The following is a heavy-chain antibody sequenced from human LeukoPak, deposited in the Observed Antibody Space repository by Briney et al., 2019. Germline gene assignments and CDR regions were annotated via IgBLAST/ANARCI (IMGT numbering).Heavy chain of an antibody. D-gene: IGHD5-12*01. Sequence: SVKVSCKASGGTFSSYAISWVRQAPGQGLEWMGGIIPIFGTANYAQKFQGRVTITTDESTSTAYMKLSSLRSEDTAVYYCARDSLHRVATISPHFDYWGQGTLVTVSS. J-gene: IGHJ4*02. V-gene: IGHV1-69*05. CDR3: ARDSLHRVATISPHFDY. CDR1: GGTFSSYA. CDR2: IIPIFGTA.